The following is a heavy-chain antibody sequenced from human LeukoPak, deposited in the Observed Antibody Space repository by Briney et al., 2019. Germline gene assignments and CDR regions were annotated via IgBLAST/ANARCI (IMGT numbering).Heavy chain of an antibody. D-gene: IGHD3-10*02. Sequence: PGGSLRLSCAASGFTFSSYSMNWVRQAPGKGLEWVSSISTSSTYIKYADSVKGRFTISRDNARNSLYLQMNSLRAEDTAVYYCAELGITMIGGVWGKGTTVTISS. CDR3: AELGITMIGGV. J-gene: IGHJ6*04. V-gene: IGHV3-21*01. CDR2: ISTSSTYI. CDR1: GFTFSSYS.